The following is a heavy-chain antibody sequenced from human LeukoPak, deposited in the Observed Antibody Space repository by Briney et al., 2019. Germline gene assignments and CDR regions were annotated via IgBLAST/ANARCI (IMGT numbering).Heavy chain of an antibody. CDR2: IKEDGTEK. CDR1: GFTFSNYW. J-gene: IGHJ2*01. Sequence: GGALRLSCAASGFTFSNYWMSWVREVPGKGLEWVANIKEDGTEKNYLDSVKGRFTIARDNAKKSLYLQMNSLRDEYTAMYYCANRGPATGVWGRGTLVTVSS. V-gene: IGHV3-7*03. CDR3: ANRGPATGV. D-gene: IGHD1-14*01.